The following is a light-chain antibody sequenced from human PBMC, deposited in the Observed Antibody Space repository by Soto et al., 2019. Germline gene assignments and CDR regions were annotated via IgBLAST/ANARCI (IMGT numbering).Light chain of an antibody. CDR2: GAS. CDR3: QQYGRP. CDR1: QSIAGY. Sequence: DIVLTQSPATLXXXXXXIAPXSCRASQSIAGYLAWYQKKPGQAPRLLIYGASSRATGIPDRFSGSGSGTDFTLTISRLEPEDFAVYYCQQYGRPFGQGTKVDIK. V-gene: IGKV3-20*01. J-gene: IGKJ1*01.